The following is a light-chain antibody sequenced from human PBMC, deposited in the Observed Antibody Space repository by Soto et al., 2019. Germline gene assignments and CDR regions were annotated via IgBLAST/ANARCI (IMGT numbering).Light chain of an antibody. J-gene: IGLJ1*01. CDR2: GVN. V-gene: IGLV2-18*01. CDR1: TTDVANYNS. Sequence: SALTQPPSVSGSPGQSVTISCTGTTTDVANYNSVSWYQQAPDTAPKVIIFGVNNPPSGAPDRFSGSTSGNTASLTISGLQAEDEADYYCSLYTSSGSLIFGAGTKVTVL. CDR3: SLYTSSGSLI.